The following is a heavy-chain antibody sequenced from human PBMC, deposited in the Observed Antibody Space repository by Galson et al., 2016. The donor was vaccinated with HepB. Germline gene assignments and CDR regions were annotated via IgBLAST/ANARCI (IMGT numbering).Heavy chain of an antibody. J-gene: IGHJ4*02. CDR2: ISNSGDNT. CDR1: GFTLSSYA. D-gene: IGHD1-26*01. CDR3: ARGDIVGAIFDY. Sequence: SLRLSCAASGFTLSSYAMSWVRQAPGKGLEWVSAISNSGDNTFYADSVKGRFTISRDTSRNTLYLQMNSLRAEDTAIYYCARGDIVGAIFDYWGQGTLVTVSS. V-gene: IGHV3-23*01.